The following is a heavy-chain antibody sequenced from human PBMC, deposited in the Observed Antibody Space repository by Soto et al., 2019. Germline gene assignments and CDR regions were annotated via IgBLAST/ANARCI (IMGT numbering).Heavy chain of an antibody. V-gene: IGHV4-59*08. CDR1: GGSMSSYY. CDR3: ARHTITYYYDSSGYYPDY. CDR2: IYYSGST. D-gene: IGHD3-22*01. Sequence: SETRSLTCTVSGGSMSSYYWSWIRQPPGKGLGWIGYIYYSGSTNYNPSLKSRVTMSVDTPKNQFSLKLSSVTAADTAVYYCARHTITYYYDSSGYYPDYWGQGTLVTVS. J-gene: IGHJ4*02.